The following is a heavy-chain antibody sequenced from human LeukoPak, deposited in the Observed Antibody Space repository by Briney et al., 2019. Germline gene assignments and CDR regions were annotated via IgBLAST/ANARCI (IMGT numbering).Heavy chain of an antibody. D-gene: IGHD3-22*01. Sequence: GASVKVSCKVSGYTLTELSMHWVRQAPGKGLEWMEGFDPEDGETIYAQKFQGRVTMTEDTSTDTAYMELSSLRSEDTAVYYCATTHYYDSSGLYYYYGMDVWGQGTTVTVSS. CDR1: GYTLTELS. V-gene: IGHV1-24*01. CDR3: ATTHYYDSSGLYYYYGMDV. CDR2: FDPEDGET. J-gene: IGHJ6*02.